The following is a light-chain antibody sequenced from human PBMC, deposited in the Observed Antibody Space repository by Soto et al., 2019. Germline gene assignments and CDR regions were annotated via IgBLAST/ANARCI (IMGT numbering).Light chain of an antibody. CDR2: GAS. J-gene: IGKJ1*01. V-gene: IGKV3-15*01. CDR1: QSVSSN. Sequence: EIVMTQSPATLSVSPGARAPLSCRARQSVSSNLAWYQQKPGQAPRLLIYGASTRATGIPARFSGSGSGTEFTLTISSLQSEDFAVYYCQQYNNWLTWTFGQGTKVDIK. CDR3: QQYNNWLTWT.